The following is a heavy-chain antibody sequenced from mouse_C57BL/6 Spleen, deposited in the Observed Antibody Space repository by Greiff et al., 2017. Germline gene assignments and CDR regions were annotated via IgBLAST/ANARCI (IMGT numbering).Heavy chain of an antibody. CDR2: IDPSDSYT. Sequence: QVQLQQPGAELVKPGASVKLSCKASGYTFTSYWMQWVKQRPGQGLEWIGEIDPSDSYTTYNQKFKGKATLTADTSSSTAYMQLSSLTSEYYAFYFCSRWNRMSFDYWGQGTTLTVSS. D-gene: IGHD2-14*01. J-gene: IGHJ2*01. CDR3: SRWNRMSFDY. CDR1: GYTFTSYW. V-gene: IGHV1-50*01.